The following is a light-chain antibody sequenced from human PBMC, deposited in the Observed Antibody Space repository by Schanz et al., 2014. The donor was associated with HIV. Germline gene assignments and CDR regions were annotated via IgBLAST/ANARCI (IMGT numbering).Light chain of an antibody. V-gene: IGLV2-14*02. CDR1: SSDVGSYNL. CDR3: SSYASSVTLVV. Sequence: QSALTQPASVSGSPGQSITISCTGTSSDVGSYNLVSWYQQYPGKAPKLIIYDVSNRPSGVPDRFSGSRSGNTASLTISGLQAEDEADYYCSSYASSVTLVVFGGGTKLTVL. CDR2: DVS. J-gene: IGLJ2*01.